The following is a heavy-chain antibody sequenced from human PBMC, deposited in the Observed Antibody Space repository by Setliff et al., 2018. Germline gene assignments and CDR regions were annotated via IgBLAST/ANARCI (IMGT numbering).Heavy chain of an antibody. D-gene: IGHD4-17*01. Sequence: SCAASGFIINSYSMTWVRQAPGKGLEWVSGMYGGGTTFYADSVKGRSTISRDISENTLYLQMNSLRPEDTAVYYCAKDRVPDGYWDFDYWGQGILVTVSS. CDR2: MYGGGTT. CDR3: AKDRVPDGYWDFDY. CDR1: GFIINSYS. J-gene: IGHJ4*02. V-gene: IGHV3-23*01.